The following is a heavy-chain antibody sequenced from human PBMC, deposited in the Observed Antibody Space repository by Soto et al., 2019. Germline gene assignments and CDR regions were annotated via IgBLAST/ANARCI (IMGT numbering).Heavy chain of an antibody. J-gene: IGHJ5*02. CDR3: AKTYDGRGPPSHWFGP. CDR2: INPKTGAT. CDR1: GYTFTGYY. Sequence: ASVKVSCKASGYTFTGYYIHWVRQAPGQGLEWVGWINPKTGATNFAQRFQGRVTMTRDTSITTAYMDLSSLTSDDTATYYCAKTYDGRGPPSHWFGPWGQGTPVIVSS. V-gene: IGHV1-2*02. D-gene: IGHD3-22*01.